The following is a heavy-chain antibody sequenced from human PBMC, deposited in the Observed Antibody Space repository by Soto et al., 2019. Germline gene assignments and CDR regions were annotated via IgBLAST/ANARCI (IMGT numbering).Heavy chain of an antibody. CDR3: ARDPSFGVGGQHSYYAMDV. CDR2: INPNSGGT. Sequence: ASVKVSCKASGYTFTGYYMHWVRQAPGQGLEWMGWINPNSGGTNYAQKFQGWVTMTRDTSISTAYMELSRLRSDDTAVYYCARDPSFGVGGQHSYYAMDVWGQGTTVTVSS. J-gene: IGHJ6*02. V-gene: IGHV1-2*04. CDR1: GYTFTGYY. D-gene: IGHD3-3*01.